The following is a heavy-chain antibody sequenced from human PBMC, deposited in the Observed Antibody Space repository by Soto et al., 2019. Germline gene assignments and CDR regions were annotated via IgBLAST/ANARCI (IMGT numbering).Heavy chain of an antibody. D-gene: IGHD2-21*02. CDR2: ISASGSII. CDR3: AREEINCGGDCVSL. V-gene: IGHV3-48*03. CDR1: GFTFSSYE. Sequence: EVQLVESGGDLVQPGGSLRLSCAASGFTFSSYEMNWVRQAPGKGLEWISYISASGSIIYYADSVRGRFTTSRDSAKNSLYLQMNRLRAEDAAVYYCAREEINCGGDCVSLWGQGTLVTVSS. J-gene: IGHJ4*02.